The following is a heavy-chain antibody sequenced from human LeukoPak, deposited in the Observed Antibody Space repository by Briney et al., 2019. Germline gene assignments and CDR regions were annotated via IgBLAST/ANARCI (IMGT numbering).Heavy chain of an antibody. CDR2: ISGSGGST. Sequence: GGSLRLSCAASGFTFSSYAMSWVRQAPGKGLEWVSAISGSGGSTYYADSVKGRFTISRDNSKNTLYLQMNSLRAEDTAVYYCAKVDSSGYSGVPAFDIWGQGTMVTVSS. CDR3: AKVDSSGYSGVPAFDI. CDR1: GFTFSSYA. D-gene: IGHD3-22*01. J-gene: IGHJ3*02. V-gene: IGHV3-23*01.